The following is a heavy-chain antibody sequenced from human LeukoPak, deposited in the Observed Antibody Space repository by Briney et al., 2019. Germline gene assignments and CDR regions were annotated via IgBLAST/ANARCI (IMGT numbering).Heavy chain of an antibody. CDR2: ITSSSTYI. D-gene: IGHD1-26*01. Sequence: GGSLRLSCAASGFPFSSYNMNWVRQAPGKGLEWVSSITSSSTYIFYADSVRGRFTISRDNAKNPLYLQMNRLRAEDTAVYYCARSSGTYRDYWGQGTMVTVSS. CDR3: ARSSGTYRDY. CDR1: GFPFSSYN. V-gene: IGHV3-21*01. J-gene: IGHJ4*02.